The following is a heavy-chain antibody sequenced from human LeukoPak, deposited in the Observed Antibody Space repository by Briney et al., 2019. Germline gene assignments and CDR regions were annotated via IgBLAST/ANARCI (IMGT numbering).Heavy chain of an antibody. D-gene: IGHD3-10*01. CDR1: GYSFTSYW. CDR2: IYPDDSDT. Sequence: GESLKISCQGSGYSFTSYWIVWVRQMPGKGLEWMGIIYPDDSDTRYRPSFQGQVTISVDKSINTAYLQWSSLKASDTAMYYCARAPYNYYGSGSYYPFDYWGQGTLVTVSS. CDR3: ARAPYNYYGSGSYYPFDY. V-gene: IGHV5-51*01. J-gene: IGHJ4*02.